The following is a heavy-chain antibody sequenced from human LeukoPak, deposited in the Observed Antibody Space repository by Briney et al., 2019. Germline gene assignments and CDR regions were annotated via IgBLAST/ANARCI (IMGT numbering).Heavy chain of an antibody. CDR1: GFTFSSNA. Sequence: GGSLRLSCAASGFTFSSNAMSWVRQAPGKGLEWVSAISGSGGSTYYADSVKGRFTISRDNSKNTLYLQMNSLRAEDTAVYYCAKVRTMIVVVRDAFDIWGQGTMVTVSS. J-gene: IGHJ3*02. V-gene: IGHV3-23*01. D-gene: IGHD3-22*01. CDR2: ISGSGGST. CDR3: AKVRTMIVVVRDAFDI.